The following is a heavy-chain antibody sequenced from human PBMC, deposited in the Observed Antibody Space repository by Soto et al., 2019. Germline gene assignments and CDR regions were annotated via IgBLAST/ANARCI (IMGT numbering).Heavy chain of an antibody. D-gene: IGHD3-10*01. CDR3: ARGGAAGRGDAIDI. Sequence: EVQLEESGGGSVQLGESLRVCCVASGFTFRNQWMHWVRQVPGKGLVWVSRISGDGTRASYGDFVKGRFTISSANARNLVFLQLNSLTVDDTGVYHCARGGAAGRGDAIDIWGPGTTVAVTS. CDR1: GFTFRNQW. CDR2: ISGDGTRA. J-gene: IGHJ3*02. V-gene: IGHV3-74*01.